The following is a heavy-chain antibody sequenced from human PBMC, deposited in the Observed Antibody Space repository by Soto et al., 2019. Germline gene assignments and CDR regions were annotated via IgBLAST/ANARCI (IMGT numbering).Heavy chain of an antibody. V-gene: IGHV3-30*18. D-gene: IGHD6-6*01. J-gene: IGHJ6*02. CDR1: GFTFSSYG. CDR3: AKELASEYYYYGMDV. Sequence: GGSLRLSCAASGFTFSSYGMHWVRQAPGKEQEWVAVISYEGSNKYYADSVKGRFTISRDNSKNTLYLQMNSLRAEDTAVYYCAKELASEYYYYGMDVWGQGTTVTVSS. CDR2: ISYEGSNK.